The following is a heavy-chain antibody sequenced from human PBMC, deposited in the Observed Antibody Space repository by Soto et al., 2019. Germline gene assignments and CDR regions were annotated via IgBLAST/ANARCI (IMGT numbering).Heavy chain of an antibody. CDR1: GFTVSSNY. CDR3: ARLVGATYYYYGMDV. V-gene: IGHV3-66*01. Sequence: GSLRLSCAASGFTVSSNYMSWVRQAPGKGLEWVSVIYSGGSTYYADSVKGRFTISRDNSKNTLYLQMNSLRAEDTAVYYCARLVGATYYYYGMDVWGQGTTVTVSS. J-gene: IGHJ6*02. D-gene: IGHD1-26*01. CDR2: IYSGGST.